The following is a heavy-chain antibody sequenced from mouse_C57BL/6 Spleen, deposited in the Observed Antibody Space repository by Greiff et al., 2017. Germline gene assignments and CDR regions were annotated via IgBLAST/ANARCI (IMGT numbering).Heavy chain of an antibody. J-gene: IGHJ2*01. D-gene: IGHD2-14*01. CDR3: ATGYDFDY. Sequence: EVQLQQSGPELVKPGASVKISCKASGYTFTDYYMNWVKQSHGKSLEWIGDINPNNGGTSYNQKFKGKATLTVDKSSSTAYMELRSLTSADSAVYYCATGYDFDYWGKGTTLTVSS. CDR2: INPNNGGT. V-gene: IGHV1-26*01. CDR1: GYTFTDYY.